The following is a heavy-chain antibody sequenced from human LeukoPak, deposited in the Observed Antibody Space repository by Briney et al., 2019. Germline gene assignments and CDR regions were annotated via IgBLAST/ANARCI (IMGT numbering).Heavy chain of an antibody. J-gene: IGHJ6*03. CDR3: ARDQGYYDSSGSGYYYMDV. Sequence: ASVKVSCKASGYTFTGYYIHWVRQAPGQGLEWMGWINPHSGGTNYAQKFQGRVTMTRDTSISTAYMELSRLRSDDTAVYYCARDQGYYDSSGSGYYYMDVWGKGTTVTISS. CDR2: INPHSGGT. V-gene: IGHV1-2*02. CDR1: GYTFTGYY. D-gene: IGHD3-22*01.